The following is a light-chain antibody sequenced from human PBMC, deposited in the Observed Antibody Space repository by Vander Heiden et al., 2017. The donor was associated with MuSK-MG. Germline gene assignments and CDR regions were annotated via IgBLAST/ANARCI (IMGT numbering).Light chain of an antibody. V-gene: IGLV1-44*01. CDR3: AAWDDSLNGWV. J-gene: IGLJ3*02. CDR1: SPNVGSNT. CDR2: SNN. Sequence: QSVLTQPPSASGTPGQRATSSCSGSSPNVGSNTVNWYQQPPGTAPKLLIYSNNQRPSGVPDRFSGSKSGTSASLAISGLQSEDEADYYCAAWDDSLNGWVFGGGTKLTVL.